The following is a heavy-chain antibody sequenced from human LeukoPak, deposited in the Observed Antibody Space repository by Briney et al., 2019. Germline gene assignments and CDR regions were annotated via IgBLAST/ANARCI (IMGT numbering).Heavy chain of an antibody. D-gene: IGHD3-10*01. CDR1: GYTFTSYA. Sequence: GASVKVSCKASGYTFTSYAMHWVRQAPGQRLEWMGWISAYNGNTNYAQKLQGRVTMTTDTSTSTAYMELRSLRSDDTAVYYCASHGAYGSGGDWGQGTLVTVSS. V-gene: IGHV1-18*01. CDR2: ISAYNGNT. J-gene: IGHJ4*02. CDR3: ASHGAYGSGGD.